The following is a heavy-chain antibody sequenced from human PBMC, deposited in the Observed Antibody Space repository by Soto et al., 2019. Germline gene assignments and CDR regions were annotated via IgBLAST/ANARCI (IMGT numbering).Heavy chain of an antibody. CDR1: GFTFSNYG. D-gene: IGHD3-10*01. V-gene: IGHV3-30*03. J-gene: IGHJ4*02. CDR3: GRDWVWFGAHPIDN. CDR2: ISYDGSIE. Sequence: ESGGGVVQPGRSLRLSCAASGFTFSNYGMHWVRQAPGRGLDWVAVISYDGSIEYYSESVKGRFTMSRDNSENTVYLQMNSLRTDDTAVYFCGRDWVWFGAHPIDNWGQGTLVTVSS.